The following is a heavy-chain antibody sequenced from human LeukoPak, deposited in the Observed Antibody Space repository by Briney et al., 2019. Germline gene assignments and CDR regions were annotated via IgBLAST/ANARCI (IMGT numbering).Heavy chain of an antibody. V-gene: IGHV3-23*01. Sequence: PGGSLRLSCAASGFTFSSYWMHWVRQAPGKGLEWVPAISGSGGSTYYADSVKGRFTISRDNSKSTLFLQMNSLRAEDTAVYYCAKDPRVGSRVATPCHWGQGTLVTVSS. CDR2: ISGSGGST. D-gene: IGHD5-24*01. CDR3: AKDPRVGSRVATPCH. CDR1: GFTFSSYW. J-gene: IGHJ4*02.